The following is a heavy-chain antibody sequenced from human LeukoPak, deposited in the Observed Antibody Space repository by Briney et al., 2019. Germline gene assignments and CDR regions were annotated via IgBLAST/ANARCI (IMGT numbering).Heavy chain of an antibody. CDR2: IDPRSGGT. CDR3: TSSDYTSSDY. CDR1: GYTFTDYY. Sequence: VASMKVFCKASGYTFTDYYMHWGRQAPGQGLEWMGWIDPRSGGTNFAWKFQGRVTMTRDTSISTAYMELSRLTSDDTAVYYCTSSDYTSSDYWGQGTLVTVSS. J-gene: IGHJ4*02. V-gene: IGHV1-2*02. D-gene: IGHD2-2*02.